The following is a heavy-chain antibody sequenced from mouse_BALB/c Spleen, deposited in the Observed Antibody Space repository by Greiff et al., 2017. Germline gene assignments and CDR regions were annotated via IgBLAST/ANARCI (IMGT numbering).Heavy chain of an antibody. CDR3: TRDGGYFDY. J-gene: IGHJ2*01. V-gene: IGHV1-69*02. CDR1: GYSFTSYW. CDR2: IYPSDSYT. Sequence: VQLQQPGAELVRPGASVKLSCKASGYSFTSYWIHWVKQRPGQGLEWIGNIYPSDSYTNYNQKFKDKATLTVDKSSSTAYMQLSSPTSEDSAVYCCTRDGGYFDYWGQGTTLTVSA. D-gene: IGHD2-3*01.